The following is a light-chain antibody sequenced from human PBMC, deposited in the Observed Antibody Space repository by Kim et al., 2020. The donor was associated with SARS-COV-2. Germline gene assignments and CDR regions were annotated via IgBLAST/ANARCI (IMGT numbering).Light chain of an antibody. CDR2: GPS. V-gene: IGKV3-15*01. Sequence: SLSAAQQAPLPDRASQTVTINLAWYQQKHGRAPRLLMYGPSTRASGIPARFTGSGFGTQFTLPISSLQSEDFAVYYCQQYHDWPLTFGGGTKLEI. CDR1: QTVTIN. CDR3: QQYHDWPLT. J-gene: IGKJ4*01.